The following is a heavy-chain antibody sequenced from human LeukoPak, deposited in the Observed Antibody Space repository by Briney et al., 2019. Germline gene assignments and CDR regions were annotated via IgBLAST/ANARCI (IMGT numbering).Heavy chain of an antibody. CDR1: GFTLSSYS. Sequence: GASLRLSCAASGFTLSSYSMNWVRQAPRKGLEWISYISSSSTYMFYSDSVKGRFTVSRDNARNSLYLQMNSLRDEDTAVYYCARAITVTALYYFYAMDVWGQGTTVTVSS. CDR2: ISSSSTYM. CDR3: ARAITVTALYYFYAMDV. V-gene: IGHV3-48*02. D-gene: IGHD2-21*02. J-gene: IGHJ6*02.